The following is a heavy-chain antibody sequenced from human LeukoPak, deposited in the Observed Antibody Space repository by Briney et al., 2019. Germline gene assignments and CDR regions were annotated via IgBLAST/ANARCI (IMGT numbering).Heavy chain of an antibody. CDR3: ARDPEVYTSGGIIVPVFDY. CDR1: GFTFSRHW. V-gene: IGHV3-74*01. Sequence: GGSLRLSCAASGFTFSRHWIHWVRQAPGKGLVWVSRINGDGSNRIYADSVKGRFTISRDDAKNTVYLKMNGLRAEDTAVYYCARDPEVYTSGGIIVPVFDYWGQGTLVTVSS. CDR2: INGDGSNR. D-gene: IGHD3-16*02. J-gene: IGHJ4*02.